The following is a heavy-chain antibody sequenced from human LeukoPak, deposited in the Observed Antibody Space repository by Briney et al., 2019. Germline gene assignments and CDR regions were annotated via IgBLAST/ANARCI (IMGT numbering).Heavy chain of an antibody. CDR1: GFTFSSYS. J-gene: IGHJ4*02. CDR2: ISSNSSSI. D-gene: IGHD4-23*01. Sequence: PGGSLRLSCAASGFTFSSYSMNWVRQAPGKGLEWVSYISSNSSSIYYADSVKGRFTISRDNAKNSLYLQMNSLRDEDTAVYYCARDGAYGGNAPRGFDYWGQGILVTVSS. CDR3: ARDGAYGGNAPRGFDY. V-gene: IGHV3-48*02.